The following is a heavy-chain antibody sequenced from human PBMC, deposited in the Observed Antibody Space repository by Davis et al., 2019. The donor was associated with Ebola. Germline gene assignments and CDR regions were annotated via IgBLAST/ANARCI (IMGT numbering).Heavy chain of an antibody. D-gene: IGHD3-16*02. J-gene: IGHJ1*01. Sequence: PGGSLRLSCKGSGYSFTSYWIGWVRQMPGKGLEWMGIIYPGDSDTRYSPSFQGQVTISADKSISTAYLQWSSLKAPDTAMYYCARVLGELSYTEYFQHWGQGTLVTVSS. CDR3: ARVLGELSYTEYFQH. CDR1: GYSFTSYW. V-gene: IGHV5-51*01. CDR2: IYPGDSDT.